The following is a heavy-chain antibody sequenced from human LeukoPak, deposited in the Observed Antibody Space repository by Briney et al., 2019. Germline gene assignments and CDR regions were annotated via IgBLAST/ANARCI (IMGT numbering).Heavy chain of an antibody. CDR3: ATAGTVAGTVLFYFDL. D-gene: IGHD6-19*01. V-gene: IGHV1-24*01. CDR2: FDPEDGET. J-gene: IGHJ2*01. Sequence: ASVKVSCKVSGYTLTELSMHWVRQAPGIGLEWMGGFDPEDGETIYAQKFQGRVTMTEDTSTDTAYMELSSLRSEDTAVYYCATAGTVAGTVLFYFDLWGRGTLVTVSS. CDR1: GYTLTELS.